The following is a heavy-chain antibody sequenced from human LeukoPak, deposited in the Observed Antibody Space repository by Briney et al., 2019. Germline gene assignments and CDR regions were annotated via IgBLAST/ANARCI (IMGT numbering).Heavy chain of an antibody. CDR3: AKDIDGANDY. V-gene: IGHV3-43*02. J-gene: IGHJ4*02. CDR2: SSGDGGST. Sequence: GGSLRLSCGASGFPFDDYAMHCLRQAPGEGVECVSLSSGDGGSTYYADSVKGRFTISRDNSKNSLYLQMNSLRTEDTALYYCAKDIDGANDYWGQGTLVTVSS. D-gene: IGHD3-10*01. CDR1: GFPFDDYA.